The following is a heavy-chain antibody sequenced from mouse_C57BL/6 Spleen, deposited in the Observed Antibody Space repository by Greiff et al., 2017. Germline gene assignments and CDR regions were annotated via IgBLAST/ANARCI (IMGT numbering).Heavy chain of an antibody. V-gene: IGHV5-9-1*02. CDR1: GFTFSSYA. CDR3: TREDFYGNSFAY. CDR2: ISSGGDYI. J-gene: IGHJ3*01. D-gene: IGHD2-1*01. Sequence: EVMLVESGEGLVKPGGSLKLSCAASGFTFSSYAMSWVRQTPEKRLEWVAYISSGGDYIYYADTVKGRFTISRDNARNTLYLQMSSLKSEDTAMYYCTREDFYGNSFAYWGQGTLVTVSA.